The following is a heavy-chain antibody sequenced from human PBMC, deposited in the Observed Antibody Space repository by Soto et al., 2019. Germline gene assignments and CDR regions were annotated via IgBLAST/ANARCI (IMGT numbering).Heavy chain of an antibody. CDR3: AKADTGHFRPFEY. J-gene: IGHJ4*02. D-gene: IGHD3-9*01. CDR2: VSDDGGTT. CDR1: GFTFSNYA. V-gene: IGHV3-23*01. Sequence: EAQLLESGGGLVQPGESLRLSCAASGFTFSNYAMSWVRQAPGKGLEWVSVVSDDGGTTFYADSVRARFTISRDNSKNTVDLQMNSLRAEDTAVYYCAKADTGHFRPFEYCGQGTLVTVS.